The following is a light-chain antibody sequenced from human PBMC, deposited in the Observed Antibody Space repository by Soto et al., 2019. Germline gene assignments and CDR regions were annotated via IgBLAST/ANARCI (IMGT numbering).Light chain of an antibody. CDR3: QQSYSTPFT. CDR1: QSIISY. CDR2: AAS. J-gene: IGKJ2*01. V-gene: IGKV1-39*01. Sequence: DIQMTQSPSSLSASVGDRVIITCRAGQSIISYLNWYQQKPGKAPKLLIYAASSLQSGVPSRFSGSGSGTAFTLTVSSLQPEDFATYYCQQSYSTPFTFGQGTKVDIK.